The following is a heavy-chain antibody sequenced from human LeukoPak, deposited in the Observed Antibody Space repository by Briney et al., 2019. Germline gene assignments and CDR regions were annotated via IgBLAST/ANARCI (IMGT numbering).Heavy chain of an antibody. D-gene: IGHD4-17*01. CDR3: ARDKSLDYGGKGDY. J-gene: IGHJ4*02. CDR2: INHSGST. CDR1: GGSFSGYY. V-gene: IGHV4-34*01. Sequence: SETLSLTCAVYGGSFSGYYWSWIRQPPVKGLEWIGEINHSGSTNYNPSLKSRVTISVDTSKNQFSLKLSSVTAADTAVYYCARDKSLDYGGKGDYWGQGTLVTVSS.